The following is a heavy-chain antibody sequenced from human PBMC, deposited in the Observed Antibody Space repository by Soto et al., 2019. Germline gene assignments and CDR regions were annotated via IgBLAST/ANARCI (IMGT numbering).Heavy chain of an antibody. CDR3: ARTLGGAVYLQF. V-gene: IGHV1-2*06. J-gene: IGHJ1*01. CDR2: INSNTGDT. D-gene: IGHD3-16*01. CDR1: GYTFTGYY. Sequence: QVQLVQSGAEVKKPGASVTVSCKASGYTFTGYYIYWVRQAPGQGLEWMGRINSNTGDTRYAQRFQGKVTMTSDTSINTAYMELRSLKSNDTAVYYCARTLGGAVYLQFWGQGTLVTVSS.